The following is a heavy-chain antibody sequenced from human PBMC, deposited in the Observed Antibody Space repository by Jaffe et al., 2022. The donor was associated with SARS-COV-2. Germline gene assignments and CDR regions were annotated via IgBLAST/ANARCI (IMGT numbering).Heavy chain of an antibody. V-gene: IGHV4-39*01. CDR3: TSMYCGGDCYWS. D-gene: IGHD2-21*02. J-gene: IGHJ5*02. CDR1: GGSISRSSYY. Sequence: QLQLQESGPGLVKPSETLSLTCGVSGGSISRSSYYWGWIRQPPGRGLQWIGNFYSGGNTYYNPSLKSRVTMSVDTSKNQFSLKLSSVTAADTAVYYCTSMYCGGDCYWSWGQGTLVTVSS. CDR2: FYSGGNT.